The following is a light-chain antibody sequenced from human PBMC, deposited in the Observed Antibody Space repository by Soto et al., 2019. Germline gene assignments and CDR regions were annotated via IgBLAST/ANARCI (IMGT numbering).Light chain of an antibody. CDR2: KAS. CDR1: QTISSW. V-gene: IGKV1-5*03. CDR3: QHYNSYSEA. Sequence: DIQMTQSPSTLSGSVGARVTITCRAGQTISSWLAWYQQKPGKAPKLRIYKASTLKSGVPSRFSGSGSGTEFTLTISSLQPDDFATYYCQHYNSYSEAFGQGTKVELK. J-gene: IGKJ1*01.